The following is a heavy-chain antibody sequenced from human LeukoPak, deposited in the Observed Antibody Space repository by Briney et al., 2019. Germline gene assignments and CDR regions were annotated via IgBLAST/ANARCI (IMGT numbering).Heavy chain of an antibody. V-gene: IGHV5-10-1*01. CDR1: GYSFTSYW. CDR2: IDPSDSYT. J-gene: IGHJ3*02. CDR3: ARRPSPGIAAAGTEPSDAFDI. D-gene: IGHD6-13*01. Sequence: GESLRISCKGSGYSFTSYWISWVRQMPGKGLEWMGRIDPSDSYTNYSPSFQGHVTISADKSISTAYLQWSSLKASDTAMYYCARRPSPGIAAAGTEPSDAFDIWGQGTMVTVSS.